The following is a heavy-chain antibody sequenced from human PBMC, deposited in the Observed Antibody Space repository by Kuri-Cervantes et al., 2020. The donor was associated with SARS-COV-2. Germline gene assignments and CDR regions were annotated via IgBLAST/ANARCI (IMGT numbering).Heavy chain of an antibody. CDR1: GFTFSDYY. CDR3: AKIRAAAGTPDYYYMDV. V-gene: IGHV3-30*02. CDR2: IRYDGSNK. J-gene: IGHJ6*03. Sequence: GESLKISCAASGFTFSDYYMTWIRQAPGKGLEWVAFIRYDGSNKYYADSVKGRFTISRDNSKNTLYLQMNSLRAEDTAVYYCAKIRAAAGTPDYYYMDVWGKGTTVTVSS. D-gene: IGHD6-13*01.